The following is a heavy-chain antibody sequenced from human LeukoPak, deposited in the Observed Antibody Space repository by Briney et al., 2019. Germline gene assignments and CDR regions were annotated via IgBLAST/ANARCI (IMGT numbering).Heavy chain of an antibody. CDR2: INHSGST. V-gene: IGHV4-34*01. CDR1: GGSFNGYY. J-gene: IGHJ5*02. Sequence: SETLSLTCAVYGGSFNGYYWSWIRQPPGKGLEWIGEINHSGSTNYNPSLKSRVTISVDTSKNQFSLKLSSVTAADTAVYYCARGSSLTPNWFDPWGQGTLVTVSS. CDR3: ARGSSLTPNWFDP.